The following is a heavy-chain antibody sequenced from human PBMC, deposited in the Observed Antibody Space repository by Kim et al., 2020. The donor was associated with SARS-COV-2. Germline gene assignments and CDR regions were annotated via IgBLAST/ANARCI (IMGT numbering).Heavy chain of an antibody. CDR2: IYYSGST. J-gene: IGHJ3*02. Sequence: SETLSLTCTVSGGSISSGDYYWSWIRQPPGKGLEWIGYIYYSGSTYYNPSLKSRVTISVDTSKNQFSLKLSSVTAADTAVYYCARALKRFLETADAFDIWGQGTMVTVSS. V-gene: IGHV4-30-4*01. CDR3: ARALKRFLETADAFDI. CDR1: GGSISSGDYY. D-gene: IGHD3-3*01.